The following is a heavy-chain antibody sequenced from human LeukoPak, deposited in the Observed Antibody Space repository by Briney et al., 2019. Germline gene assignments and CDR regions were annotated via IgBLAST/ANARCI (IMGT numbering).Heavy chain of an antibody. CDR3: ARDQETGTEDAFDI. CDR2: IIPILGIA. CDR1: GGTFSSYA. V-gene: IGHV1-69*04. J-gene: IGHJ3*02. D-gene: IGHD1-7*01. Sequence: AASVKVSCKASGGTFSSYAISWVRQAPGQGLEWRGRIIPILGIANYAQKFQGRVTITADKSTSTAYMELSSLRSEDTAVYYCARDQETGTEDAFDIWGQGTMVTVSS.